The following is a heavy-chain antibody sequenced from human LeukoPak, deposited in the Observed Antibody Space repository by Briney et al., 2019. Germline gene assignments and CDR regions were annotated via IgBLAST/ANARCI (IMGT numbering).Heavy chain of an antibody. V-gene: IGHV3-7*01. CDR3: ARGDYSNYFRFDY. D-gene: IGHD4-11*01. Sequence: GGSLRLSCAASGFTFSSYWMSWVRRAPGKGLEWVANIKQDGSEKYYVDSVKGRFTISRDNAKNSLYLQMNSQRAEDTAVYYCARGDYSNYFRFDYWGQGTLVTVSS. CDR2: IKQDGSEK. J-gene: IGHJ4*02. CDR1: GFTFSSYW.